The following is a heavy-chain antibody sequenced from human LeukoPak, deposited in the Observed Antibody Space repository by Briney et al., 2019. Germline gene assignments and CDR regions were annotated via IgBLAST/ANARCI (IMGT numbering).Heavy chain of an antibody. D-gene: IGHD3-22*01. J-gene: IGHJ4*02. CDR2: IIPILGIA. CDR3: AKDIHYDSSGFIDY. CDR1: GGTFIIYA. Sequence: SVTVSFTASGGTFIIYAISWVRQAPGQGLEWMGRIIPILGIANYAQKFQGRVTITADKSTSTAYMELSSLRSEDTALYYCAKDIHYDSSGFIDYWGQGTLVTVSS. V-gene: IGHV1-69*04.